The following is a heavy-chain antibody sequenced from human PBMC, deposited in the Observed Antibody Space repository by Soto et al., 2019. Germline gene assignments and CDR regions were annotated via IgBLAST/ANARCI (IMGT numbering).Heavy chain of an antibody. CDR3: ARDNLIHLHYYYGMDV. Sequence: GGSLRLSCAASGFTFSSYAMHWVRQAPGKGLEWVAVISYDGSNKYYADSVKGRFTISRDNSQNTLYLQMNSLRAEDTAVYYCARDNLIHLHYYYGMDVWGQGTTVTVS. D-gene: IGHD3-16*01. CDR2: ISYDGSNK. J-gene: IGHJ6*02. CDR1: GFTFSSYA. V-gene: IGHV3-30-3*01.